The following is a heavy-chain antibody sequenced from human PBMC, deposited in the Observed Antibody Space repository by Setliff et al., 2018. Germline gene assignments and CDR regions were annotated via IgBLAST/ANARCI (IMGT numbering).Heavy chain of an antibody. V-gene: IGHV1-3*01. D-gene: IGHD2-2*01. CDR2: INAGNGNT. CDR3: ARGGSPDCSTAGCRYGDYVY. Sequence: GASVKVSCKASGYSFAKYALHWVRQAPGQRLEWMGWINAGNGNTKCSQNFQGRVTITRDTSASTAYVELSSLRSEDTAVYYCARGGSPDCSTAGCRYGDYVYWGQGTQVTVSS. J-gene: IGHJ4*02. CDR1: GYSFAKYA.